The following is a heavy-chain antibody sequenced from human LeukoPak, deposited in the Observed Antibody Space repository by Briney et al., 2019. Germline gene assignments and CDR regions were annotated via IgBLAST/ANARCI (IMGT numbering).Heavy chain of an antibody. D-gene: IGHD1-26*01. J-gene: IGHJ5*02. V-gene: IGHV4-34*01. CDR1: GGSFSGYY. CDR2: INHSGST. Sequence: KPSETLSLTCAVYGGSFSGYYWSWIRQPPGKGLEWIGEINHSGSTNYNPSLKSRVTISLDTSRNQFSLKLSSVTAADTAVYYCARVGGWYSGSYYAWFDPWGQGTLVTVSS. CDR3: ARVGGWYSGSYYAWFDP.